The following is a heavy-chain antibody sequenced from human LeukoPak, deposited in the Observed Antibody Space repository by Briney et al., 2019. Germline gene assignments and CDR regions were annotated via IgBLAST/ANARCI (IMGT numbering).Heavy chain of an antibody. J-gene: IGHJ4*02. CDR1: GYTFTSYG. Sequence: ASVKVSCRASGYTFTSYGVSWVRQAPGQGLEWLGWISVHNGNTNYPQKLQGRVTMTTDTSTSTAYMELRSLKSDDTAVYYCARDGWAAAGTSDYWGQGTLVTVSS. CDR2: ISVHNGNT. D-gene: IGHD6-13*01. V-gene: IGHV1-18*01. CDR3: ARDGWAAAGTSDY.